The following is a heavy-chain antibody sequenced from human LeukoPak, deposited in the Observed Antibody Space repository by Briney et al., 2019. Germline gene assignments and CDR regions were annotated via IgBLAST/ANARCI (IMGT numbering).Heavy chain of an antibody. Sequence: GGSLRLSCAASGFTFSSYAMHWVRQAPGKGLEWVSYISSSSSTIYYADSVKGRFTISRDNAKNSLYLQMNSLRAEDTAVYYCARASNYGYWGQGTLVTVSS. CDR3: ARASNYGY. CDR2: ISSSSSTI. V-gene: IGHV3-48*04. J-gene: IGHJ4*02. D-gene: IGHD4-11*01. CDR1: GFTFSSYA.